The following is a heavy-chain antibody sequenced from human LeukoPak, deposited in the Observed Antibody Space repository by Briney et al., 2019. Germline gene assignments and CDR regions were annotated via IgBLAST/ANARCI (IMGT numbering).Heavy chain of an antibody. V-gene: IGHV4-31*02. Sequence: LRLSCAASGFTFSSYSMNWVRQHPGKGLEWIGYIYYSGSTYYNPSLMSRVTISVDTSRNQFSLKLSSVTAADTAVYYCARDSRITYYDIGFDPWGQGTLVTVSS. D-gene: IGHD3-9*01. CDR3: ARDSRITYYDIGFDP. J-gene: IGHJ5*02. CDR2: IYYSGST. CDR1: GFTFSSYS.